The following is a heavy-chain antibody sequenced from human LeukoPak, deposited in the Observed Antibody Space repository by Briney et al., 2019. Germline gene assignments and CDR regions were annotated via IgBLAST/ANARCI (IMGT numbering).Heavy chain of an antibody. D-gene: IGHD2-15*01. Sequence: GRSLRLSCAASGFTFSSHGMYWVRQAPGKGLEWVALIRYDGSKKNYADSVKGRFTISRDNSKNTLYLQMNSLRAEDTAVYYCARDISRGSLDYWGQGTLVTVSS. CDR3: ARDISRGSLDY. CDR2: IRYDGSKK. V-gene: IGHV3-33*01. J-gene: IGHJ4*02. CDR1: GFTFSSHG.